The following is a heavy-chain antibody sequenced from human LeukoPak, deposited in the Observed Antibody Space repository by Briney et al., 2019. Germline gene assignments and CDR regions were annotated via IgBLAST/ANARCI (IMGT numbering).Heavy chain of an antibody. CDR1: GGSISSGGYY. CDR3: AGSYCSSTNCHSYYYYGMDV. J-gene: IGHJ6*02. CDR2: IYYSGST. D-gene: IGHD2-2*01. Sequence: PSQTLSLTCTVSGGSISSGGYYWSWIRQPPGKGLEWIGYIYYSGSTNYNPSLKSRVTISVDTSKNQFSLRLSSVTAADTAVYYCAGSYCSSTNCHSYYYYGMDVWGQGTTVTVSS. V-gene: IGHV4-61*08.